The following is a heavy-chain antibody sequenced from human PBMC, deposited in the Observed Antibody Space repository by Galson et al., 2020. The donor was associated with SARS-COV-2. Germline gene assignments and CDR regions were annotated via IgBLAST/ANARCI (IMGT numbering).Heavy chain of an antibody. D-gene: IGHD4-17*01. CDR2: ISYTGRT. V-gene: IGHV4-59*08. CDR3: ARLRDFGDYVVEY. CDR1: GDSLSSYY. Sequence: SETLSLICTVSGDSLSSYYWTWIRQSPGKGLEWIGYISYTGRTKYNPSLKSRVTISLDTSKNQFSLKLSSVTAADTAVYYCARLRDFGDYVVEYWGQGTLATVSS. J-gene: IGHJ4*02.